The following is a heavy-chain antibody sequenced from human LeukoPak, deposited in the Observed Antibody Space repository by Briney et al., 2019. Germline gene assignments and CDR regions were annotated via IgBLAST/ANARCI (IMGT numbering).Heavy chain of an antibody. D-gene: IGHD3-22*01. V-gene: IGHV1-2*02. CDR2: INPNSGDT. CDR3: ATPYYYDSSGYYYDS. Sequence: ASVKVSCKASGYTFTDYYINWVRQAPGQGLEWIGWINPNSGDTNYAQKFQGRVTMTRDTSISTAYMELSRLRSDDTAVYYCATPYYYDSSGYYYDSWGQGTLVTVSS. CDR1: GYTFTDYY. J-gene: IGHJ4*02.